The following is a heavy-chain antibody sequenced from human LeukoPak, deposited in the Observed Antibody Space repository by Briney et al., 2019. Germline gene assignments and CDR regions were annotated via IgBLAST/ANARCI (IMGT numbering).Heavy chain of an antibody. CDR2: IIPIFGTA. V-gene: IGHV1-69*05. J-gene: IGHJ4*02. CDR1: GGTFSSYA. CDR3: AREKYDSSGYYSLCFDY. Sequence: SVKVSCKASGGTFSSYAISWVRRAPGQGLEWMGGIIPIFGTANYAKKFQGRVTITTDESTSTAYMELSSLRSEDTAVYYCAREKYDSSGYYSLCFDYWGQGTLVTVSS. D-gene: IGHD3-22*01.